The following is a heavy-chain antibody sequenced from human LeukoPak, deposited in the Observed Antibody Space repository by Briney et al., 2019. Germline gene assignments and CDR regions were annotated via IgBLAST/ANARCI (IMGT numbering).Heavy chain of an antibody. J-gene: IGHJ4*02. V-gene: IGHV3-66*01. CDR3: ARDPPAVASNTYG. CDR2: IYSDGST. Sequence: GGSLRLSCAATGFTVRNNYMNWVRQAPGKGLEWVSLIYSDGSTYYADSVRGRFTISRDNSENTLYLQMNSLRVEDTAMYYCARDPPAVASNTYGWGQGTLVTVSS. D-gene: IGHD6-13*01. CDR1: GFTVRNNY.